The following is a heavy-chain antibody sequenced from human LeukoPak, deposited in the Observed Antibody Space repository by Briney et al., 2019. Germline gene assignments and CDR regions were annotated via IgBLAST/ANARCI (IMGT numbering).Heavy chain of an antibody. D-gene: IGHD6-13*01. V-gene: IGHV4-39*07. CDR2: IYYSGST. CDR3: ARENQIAAAGTTDFDY. J-gene: IGHJ4*02. CDR1: GGSISSSSSY. Sequence: SETLSLTCTVSGGSISSSSSYWGWIRQPPGKGLEWIGSIYYSGSTYYNPSLKSRVTISVDTSKNQFSLKLSSVTAADTAVYYCARENQIAAAGTTDFDYWGQGTLVTVSS.